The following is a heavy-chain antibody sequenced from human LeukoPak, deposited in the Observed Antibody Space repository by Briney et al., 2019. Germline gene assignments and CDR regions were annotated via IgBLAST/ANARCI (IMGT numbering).Heavy chain of an antibody. CDR3: ARAITYYYDSSGYS. D-gene: IGHD3-22*01. CDR1: GFTFSSYW. Sequence: PGGSLRLSCAASGFTFSSYWMSRVRQAPGKGLEWVANIKQDGSERYYVDSVKGRFTISRDNAKNSLYLQMNSLRAEDTAVYYCARAITYYYDSSGYSWGQGTLVTVSS. V-gene: IGHV3-7*04. CDR2: IKQDGSER. J-gene: IGHJ4*02.